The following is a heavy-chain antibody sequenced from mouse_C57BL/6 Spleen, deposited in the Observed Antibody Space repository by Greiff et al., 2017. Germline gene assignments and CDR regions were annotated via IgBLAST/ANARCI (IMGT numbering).Heavy chain of an antibody. J-gene: IGHJ4*01. Sequence: VQLQQSGPGLVKPSQSLSLTCSVTGYSITSGYYWNWIRQFPGNKLEWMGYISYDGSNNYNPSLKNRISITRDTSKNQFFLKLNSVTTEDTATYYCARGEGGVYAMDYWGQGTSVTVSS. CDR3: ARGEGGVYAMDY. CDR2: ISYDGSN. CDR1: GYSITSGYY. V-gene: IGHV3-6*01.